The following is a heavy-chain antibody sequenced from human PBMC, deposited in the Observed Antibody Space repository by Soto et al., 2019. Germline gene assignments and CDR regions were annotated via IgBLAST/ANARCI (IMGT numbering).Heavy chain of an antibody. V-gene: IGHV3-11*01. CDR1: GFKFSDYY. CDR3: ARAYSDAFDI. Sequence: GSLRLSFAASGFKFSDYYMIWIRQAPGKGLEWVAYISSSGTGIYYPDSVRGRFTISRDNAKNSLYLQMSSLRAEDTAVYYCARAYSDAFDIWGQGTMVTVSS. D-gene: IGHD2-15*01. J-gene: IGHJ3*02. CDR2: ISSSGTGI.